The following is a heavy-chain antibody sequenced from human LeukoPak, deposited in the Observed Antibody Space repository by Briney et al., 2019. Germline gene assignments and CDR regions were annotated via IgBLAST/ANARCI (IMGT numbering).Heavy chain of an antibody. CDR1: GGSFSGYY. CDR3: AGIAGGASYYFDY. CDR2: INHSGST. V-gene: IGHV4-34*01. Sequence: PLETLSLTCAVYGGSFSGYYWSWIRQPPGKGLEWIGEINHSGSTNYNPSLKSRVTISVDTSKNQFSLKLSSVTAADTAVYYCAGIAGGASYYFDYWGQGTLVTVSS. D-gene: IGHD1-14*01. J-gene: IGHJ4*02.